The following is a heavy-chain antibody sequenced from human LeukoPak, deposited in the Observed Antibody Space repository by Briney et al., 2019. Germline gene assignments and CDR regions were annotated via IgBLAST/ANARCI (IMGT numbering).Heavy chain of an antibody. CDR3: ARDLRWSDSSSQHYYGMDV. CDR2: IYYSGST. CDR1: GGSISSSSYY. V-gene: IGHV4-39*07. D-gene: IGHD6-13*01. Sequence: SETLSLTCTVSGGSISSSSYYWGWIRQPPGKGLEWIGSIYYSGSTYYNSSLKSRVTISVDTSKNHFSLKLSSVTAADTAVYYCARDLRWSDSSSQHYYGMDVWGQGTTVTVSS. J-gene: IGHJ6*02.